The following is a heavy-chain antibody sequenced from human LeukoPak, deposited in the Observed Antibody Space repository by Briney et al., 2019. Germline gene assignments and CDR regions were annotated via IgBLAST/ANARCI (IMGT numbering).Heavy chain of an antibody. CDR3: ARDLEQVVRAPAAFDI. Sequence: GASVKVPCKASGYTFTGYYMHWVRQAPGQGLEWMGWINPNSGGTNYAQKFQGRVTMTRDTSISTAYMELSRLRSDDTAVYYCARDLEQVVRAPAAFDIWGQGTMVTVSS. CDR2: INPNSGGT. V-gene: IGHV1-2*02. J-gene: IGHJ3*02. CDR1: GYTFTGYY. D-gene: IGHD3-10*01.